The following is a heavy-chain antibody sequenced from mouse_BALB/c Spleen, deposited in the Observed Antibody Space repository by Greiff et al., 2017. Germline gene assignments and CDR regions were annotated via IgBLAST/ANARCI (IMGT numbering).Heavy chain of an antibody. D-gene: IGHD2-10*01. CDR2: INSNGGST. Sequence: EVHVVESGGGLVKLGGSLKLSCAASGFTFSSYYMSWVRQTPEKRLELVAAINSNGGSTYYPDTVKGRFTISRDNAKNTLYLQMSSLKSEDTALYYCARAYYGTYWYFDVWGAGTTVTVSS. CDR1: GFTFSSYY. V-gene: IGHV5-6-2*01. J-gene: IGHJ1*01. CDR3: ARAYYGTYWYFDV.